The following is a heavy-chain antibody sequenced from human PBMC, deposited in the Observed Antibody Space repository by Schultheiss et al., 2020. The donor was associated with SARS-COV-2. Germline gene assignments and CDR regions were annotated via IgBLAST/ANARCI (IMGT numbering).Heavy chain of an antibody. CDR1: GFTFSSSA. V-gene: IGHV3-23*01. CDR3: AKVATVYYFHY. J-gene: IGHJ4*02. Sequence: GGSLRLSCAASGFTFSSSAMSWVRQAPGKGLEWVSAISAGGGGTKYADSVQGRFTISRDNSNNTLYLQMNSLRAEDTAIYYCAKVATVYYFHYWGRGTLVTVSS. CDR2: ISAGGGGT. D-gene: IGHD1-14*01.